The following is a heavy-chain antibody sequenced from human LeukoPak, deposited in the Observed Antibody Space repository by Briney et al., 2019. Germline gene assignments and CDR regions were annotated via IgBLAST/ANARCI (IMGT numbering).Heavy chain of an antibody. D-gene: IGHD1-7*01. J-gene: IGHJ5*02. CDR2: ISGSAGSA. CDR1: GFTFSNIA. V-gene: IGHV3-23*01. CDR3: ARGATDTTRWFDP. Sequence: GGSLRLSCAASGFTFSNIAMTWVRQAPGKGLEWVSSISGSAGSAYYADSVKGRFTISRDNAKNSLYLQMNGLRAEDTAAYYCARGATDTTRWFDPWGQGTLVTVSS.